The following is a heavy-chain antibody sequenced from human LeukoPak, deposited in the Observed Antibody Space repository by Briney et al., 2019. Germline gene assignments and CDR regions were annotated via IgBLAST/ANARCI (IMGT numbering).Heavy chain of an antibody. CDR1: GFTFNRFW. D-gene: IGHD6-19*01. V-gene: IGHV3-74*01. Sequence: GGSLRLSCSASGFTFNRFWMHWVRQAPGKGLVWVSRIISDGSSTNYADSVKGRFTISRDNAKNTLYLQMNSLRAEDTALYYCAREDVDITVATSGAFDIWGQGTMVTVSS. J-gene: IGHJ3*02. CDR3: AREDVDITVATSGAFDI. CDR2: IISDGSST.